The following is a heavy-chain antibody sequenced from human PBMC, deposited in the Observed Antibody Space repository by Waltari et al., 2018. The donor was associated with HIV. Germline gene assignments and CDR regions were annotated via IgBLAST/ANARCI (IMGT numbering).Heavy chain of an antibody. V-gene: IGHV5-51*01. Sequence: EVQLVQPGAEVKKTGESLKISCKGSGYSFTTYWTGRVRQMPGKGLEWMGITYPGDSDTGNSPSVQGQVTISADKTISTAYLQWSSLKASDAAMYYWARQQGKASVGAFDIWGQGTMVTVSS. CDR3: ARQQGKASVGAFDI. J-gene: IGHJ3*02. CDR1: GYSFTTYW. CDR2: TYPGDSDT. D-gene: IGHD2-2*01.